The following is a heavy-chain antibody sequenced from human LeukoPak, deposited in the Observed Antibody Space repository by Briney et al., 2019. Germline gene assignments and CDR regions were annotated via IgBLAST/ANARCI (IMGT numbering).Heavy chain of an antibody. D-gene: IGHD5-12*01. V-gene: IGHV3-48*04. Sequence: GGSLRLSCAASGFTFIDYSMNWVRQAPGKGLEWISYVGIGSGNTKYADSVKGRFTISGDGAKNSVFLQMNSLRVEDTAVYYCARDHRYAFDNWGQGTLVTVSS. CDR1: GFTFIDYS. J-gene: IGHJ4*02. CDR2: VGIGSGNT. CDR3: ARDHRYAFDN.